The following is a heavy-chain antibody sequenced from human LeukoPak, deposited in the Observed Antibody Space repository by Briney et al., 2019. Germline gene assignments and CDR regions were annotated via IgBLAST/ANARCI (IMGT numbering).Heavy chain of an antibody. CDR3: ARGPEGYSYGHDC. J-gene: IGHJ4*02. D-gene: IGHD5-18*01. CDR2: IYYSGST. V-gene: IGHV4-30-4*01. CDR1: GGSISSGDYY. Sequence: PSETLSLTCTVSGGSISSGDYYWSWFRQPPGKGLEWIGYIYYSGSTYYNPSLKSRVTISVDTSKNQFSLKLSSVTAADTAVYYCARGPEGYSYGHDCWGQGTLVTVSS.